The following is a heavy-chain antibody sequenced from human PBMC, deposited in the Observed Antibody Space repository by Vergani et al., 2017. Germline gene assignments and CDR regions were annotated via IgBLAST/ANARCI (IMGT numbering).Heavy chain of an antibody. CDR2: IYYSGST. D-gene: IGHD3-22*01. V-gene: IGHV4-39*07. CDR1: GVSISSSSYY. J-gene: IGHJ4*02. CDR3: ARRDSSGPFGY. Sequence: QLQLQESGPGLVKPSETLSLTCTVSGVSISSSSYYWGWIRQPPGKGLEWIGSIYYSGSTYYNPSLKSRVTISVDTSKNQFSLKLSSVTAADTAVYYCARRDSSGPFGYWGQGTLVTVSS.